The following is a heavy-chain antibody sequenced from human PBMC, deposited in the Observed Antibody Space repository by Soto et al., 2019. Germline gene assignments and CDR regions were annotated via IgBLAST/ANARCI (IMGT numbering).Heavy chain of an antibody. CDR1: GYTFTGYY. CDR2: INPNSGGT. Sequence: ASVTVSCKASGYTFTGYYMHWVRQAPGQGLEWMGWINPNSGGTNYAQKFQGRVTMTRDTSISTAYMELSRLRSDDTAVYYCARDPLCCSGGSCYYFDYWGQGTPGTVSS. V-gene: IGHV1-2*02. D-gene: IGHD2-15*01. CDR3: ARDPLCCSGGSCYYFDY. J-gene: IGHJ4*02.